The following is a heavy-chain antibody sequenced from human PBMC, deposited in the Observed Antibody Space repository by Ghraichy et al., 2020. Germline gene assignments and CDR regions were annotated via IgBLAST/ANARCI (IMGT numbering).Heavy chain of an antibody. J-gene: IGHJ5*02. CDR1: GVSISTYY. CDR2: LYDGGST. Sequence: SETLSLTCSVSGVSISTYYWSWLRQPPGKGLEWIGYLYDGGSTKYNPSLKSRVTISVDMSKNQLSLKLSSVTAADAAVYYCARDWGNTSSGGLGPWGQGTLVTVSS. V-gene: IGHV4-59*01. CDR3: ARDWGNTSSGGLGP. D-gene: IGHD3-16*01.